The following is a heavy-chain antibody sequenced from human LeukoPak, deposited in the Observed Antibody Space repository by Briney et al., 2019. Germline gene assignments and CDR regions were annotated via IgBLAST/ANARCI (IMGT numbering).Heavy chain of an antibody. J-gene: IGHJ4*02. CDR3: ARTPSGDYYTTFDY. CDR1: GDSISSGGYY. CDR2: TFTNGST. V-gene: IGHV4-61*02. Sequence: SETLSLTCTVSGDSISSGGYYWSWIRQPAGKGLEWIGRTFTNGSTNYKPSLKSRVTVSVDTSKKQFSLKLSSVTAADTAVYFCARTPSGDYYTTFDYWGQGTLVTVSS. D-gene: IGHD3-10*01.